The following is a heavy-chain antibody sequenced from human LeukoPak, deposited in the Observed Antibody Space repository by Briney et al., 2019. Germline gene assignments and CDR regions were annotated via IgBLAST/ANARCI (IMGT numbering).Heavy chain of an antibody. CDR2: ISGSSGST. V-gene: IGHV3-23*01. J-gene: IGHJ4*02. D-gene: IGHD1-26*01. Sequence: PGGSLRLSCAASGFTSNNYAMSWVRQAPGKGLEWVSSISGSSGSTYYADSVKGRFTISRDNSKNTVSLQMNSLRVEDTAVYYCARQRTVGVTGYYFDYWGQGTLVTVSS. CDR3: ARQRTVGVTGYYFDY. CDR1: GFTSNNYA.